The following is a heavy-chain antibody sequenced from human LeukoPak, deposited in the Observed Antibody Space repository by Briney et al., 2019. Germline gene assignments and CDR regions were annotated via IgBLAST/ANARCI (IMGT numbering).Heavy chain of an antibody. CDR2: IYYSGST. J-gene: IGHJ4*02. Sequence: SETLSLTCTVSGGSISSSTYYWGWIRQPPGKGLEWIGSIYYSGSTYYNPSLKSRVTISVDTSKNQFSLKLSSVTAADTAVYYCARRGYSYGFYYSDYWGQGTLVTVSS. CDR3: ARRGYSYGFYYSDY. V-gene: IGHV4-39*01. CDR1: GGSISSSTYY. D-gene: IGHD5-18*01.